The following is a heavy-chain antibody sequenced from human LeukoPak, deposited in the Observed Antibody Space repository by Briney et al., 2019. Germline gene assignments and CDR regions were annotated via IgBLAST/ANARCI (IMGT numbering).Heavy chain of an antibody. Sequence: ASVTVSCTVSGYTLTELSMHWVRQAPGKGHEWMGGFDPEDGETIYAQKFQGRVTMTEDTSTDTAYMELSSLRSEDTAVYYSATDLYSGFRGYWGQGTLVTVSS. D-gene: IGHD5-12*01. V-gene: IGHV1-24*01. CDR3: ATDLYSGFRGY. CDR1: GYTLTELS. J-gene: IGHJ4*02. CDR2: FDPEDGET.